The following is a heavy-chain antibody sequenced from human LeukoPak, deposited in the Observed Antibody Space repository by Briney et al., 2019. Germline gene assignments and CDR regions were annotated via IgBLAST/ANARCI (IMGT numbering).Heavy chain of an antibody. CDR1: GFTFSTAW. CDR2: IKTKTDGGTT. CDR3: TTVRSLWFGGAERGYFDY. V-gene: IGHV3-15*01. Sequence: PGGSLRLSCGASGFTFSTAWMSWVRQAPGKGLEWVGRIKTKTDGGTTDYAAPVKGRFTISRDDSKNTLYLQMNSLKTEDTAVYYCTTVRSLWFGGAERGYFDYWGQGTLVTVSS. J-gene: IGHJ4*02. D-gene: IGHD3-10*01.